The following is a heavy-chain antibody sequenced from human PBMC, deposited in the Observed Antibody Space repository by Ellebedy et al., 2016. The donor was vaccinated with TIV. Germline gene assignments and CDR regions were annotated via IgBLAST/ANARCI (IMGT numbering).Heavy chain of an antibody. D-gene: IGHD2-2*01. CDR1: GFSISSHR. V-gene: IGHV3-74*01. CDR3: ARHAGGHGFDI. J-gene: IGHJ3*02. CDR2: FSSDGSDT. Sequence: GESLKISCAASGFSISSHRMHWVRQAAGKGLVWVSHFSSDGSDTSYADSVKGRFIISRSNAENTLDLQIGSLRAEDTALYYCARHAGGHGFDIWGQGTMVTVSP.